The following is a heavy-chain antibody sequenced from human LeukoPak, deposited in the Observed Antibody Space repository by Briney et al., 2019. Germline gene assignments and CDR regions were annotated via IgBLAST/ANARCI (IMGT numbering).Heavy chain of an antibody. V-gene: IGHV1-69*13. CDR2: IIPIFGTA. D-gene: IGHD3-22*01. J-gene: IGHJ4*02. CDR3: ARVLGSRYYYDSSGYLDY. Sequence: GASVKVSCKASGGTFSSYAISRVRQAPGQGLEWMGGIIPIFGTANYAQKFRGRVTITADESTSTAYMELSSLRSEDTAVYYCARVLGSRYYYDSSGYLDYWGQGTLVTVSS. CDR1: GGTFSSYA.